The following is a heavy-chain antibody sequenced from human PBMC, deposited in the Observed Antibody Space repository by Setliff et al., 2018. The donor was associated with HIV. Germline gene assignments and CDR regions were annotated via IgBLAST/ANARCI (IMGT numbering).Heavy chain of an antibody. V-gene: IGHV4-59*08. CDR1: GGSISSHY. D-gene: IGHD3-9*01. CDR2: IYYSRIT. CDR3: ARQDGALTGRYFYYYMNV. Sequence: SETLSLTCTVSGGSISSHYWSWIRQPPGKGLEWIGYIYYSRITNYNPSLESRVTISLDTSKNQFSLKLSSVTAADTAVYYCARQDGALTGRYFYYYMNVWGKGTTVTVSS. J-gene: IGHJ6*03.